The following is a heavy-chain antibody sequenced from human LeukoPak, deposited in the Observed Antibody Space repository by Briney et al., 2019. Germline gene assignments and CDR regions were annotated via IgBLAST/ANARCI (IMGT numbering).Heavy chain of an antibody. Sequence: ASVKVSCEVPGGTFNTYGITWVRQAPGQGLEWMGRIIPVLEMATYAQKYEGRVKITADKSTTTIYLFLSSLTSDDTAVYYCARSRNYFDYWGQGSPVTVSS. V-gene: IGHV1-69*04. CDR1: GGTFNTYG. J-gene: IGHJ4*01. CDR2: IIPVLEMA. CDR3: ARSRNYFDY.